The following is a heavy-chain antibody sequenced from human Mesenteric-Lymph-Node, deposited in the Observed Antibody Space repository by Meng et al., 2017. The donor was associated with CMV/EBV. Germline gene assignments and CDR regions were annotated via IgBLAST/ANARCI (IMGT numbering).Heavy chain of an antibody. Sequence: GESLKISCAASGFIFSNYGKHWVRQAPGKGPEWVAFIRFDGSDKNYVDSVQGRFTISRDNSKNMLYLQLTSLRAEDTVVYYCARDVSSSWYVWFDPWGQGTLVTVSS. D-gene: IGHD6-13*01. CDR2: IRFDGSDK. CDR1: GFIFSNYG. J-gene: IGHJ5*02. CDR3: ARDVSSSWYVWFDP. V-gene: IGHV3-30*02.